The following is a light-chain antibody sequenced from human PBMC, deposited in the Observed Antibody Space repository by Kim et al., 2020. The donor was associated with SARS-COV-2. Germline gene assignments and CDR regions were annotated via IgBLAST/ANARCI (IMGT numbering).Light chain of an antibody. CDR1: QSVSSSY. CDR3: QQYGSSPLYS. V-gene: IGKV3-20*01. Sequence: SPGERATLSCRASQSVSSSYLAWYQQKPGQAPRLLIYGASSRATGIPDRFSGSGSGTDFTLTISRLEPEDFAVYYCQQYGSSPLYSFGLGTKLEI. CDR2: GAS. J-gene: IGKJ2*03.